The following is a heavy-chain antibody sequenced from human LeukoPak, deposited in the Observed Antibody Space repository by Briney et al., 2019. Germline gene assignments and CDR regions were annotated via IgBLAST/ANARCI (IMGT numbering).Heavy chain of an antibody. CDR2: INPNSGGT. CDR1: GYTFTGYY. Sequence: ASVKVSCKASGYTFTGYYMHWVRPAPGQGLEWMGWINPNSGGTNYAQKFQGRVTMTRDTSISTAYMELSRLRSDDTAVYYCARGDSSGYYYKTLDYWGQGTLVTVSS. D-gene: IGHD3-22*01. V-gene: IGHV1-2*02. CDR3: ARGDSSGYYYKTLDY. J-gene: IGHJ4*02.